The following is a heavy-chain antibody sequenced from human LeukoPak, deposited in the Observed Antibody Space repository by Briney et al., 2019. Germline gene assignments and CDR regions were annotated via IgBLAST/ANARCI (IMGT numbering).Heavy chain of an antibody. J-gene: IGHJ3*02. Sequence: SETLSLTCTVSGGSISSYYWGRIRQPPGKGLEWIGYIYYSGSTNYNPSLKSRVTISVDTSKNQFSLKLSSVTAADTAVYYCARVRDGYNFGAFDIWGQGTMVTVSS. V-gene: IGHV4-59*01. CDR1: GGSISSYY. D-gene: IGHD5-24*01. CDR3: ARVRDGYNFGAFDI. CDR2: IYYSGST.